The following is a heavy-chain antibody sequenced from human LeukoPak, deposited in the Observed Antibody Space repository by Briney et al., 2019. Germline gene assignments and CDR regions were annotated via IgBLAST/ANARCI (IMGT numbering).Heavy chain of an antibody. J-gene: IGHJ4*02. V-gene: IGHV4-39*01. CDR1: GGSISSGTYY. CDR2: IYYSGST. D-gene: IGHD5-18*01. Sequence: SETLSLTCTVPGGSISSGTYYWGWIRQSPGKGLEWIGKIYYSGSTYYNPSLKSRVTISVDTSKNQFSLKLSSVTAADTAVYYSARFFKYSGYSYGLDYWGQGTLVTVSS. CDR3: ARFFKYSGYSYGLDY.